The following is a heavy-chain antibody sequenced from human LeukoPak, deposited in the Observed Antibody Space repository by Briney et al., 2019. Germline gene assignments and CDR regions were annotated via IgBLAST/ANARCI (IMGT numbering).Heavy chain of an antibody. CDR2: IKSKTNNYAT. D-gene: IGHD3-10*01. Sequence: GGSLRLSCAASGFTFSGSAMHWVRQASGKGLEWVGRIKSKTNNYATAYAASVKGRLTIFRDDSKTTAHLQMNSLKTEDTAVYYCTRLREVLPYSFDYWGQGTLVTVSS. J-gene: IGHJ4*02. CDR3: TRLREVLPYSFDY. V-gene: IGHV3-73*01. CDR1: GFTFSGSA.